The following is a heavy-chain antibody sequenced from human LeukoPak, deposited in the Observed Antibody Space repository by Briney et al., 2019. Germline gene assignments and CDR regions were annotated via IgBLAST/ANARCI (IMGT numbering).Heavy chain of an antibody. J-gene: IGHJ4*02. Sequence: GGSLRLSCAASGFTFSDYYMTWIRQAPGKGLECVSYISSSSDYTNYPDSVKGRFTISRDNAKNSLYLQMNSLRAEDTAVYYCARVKVGTTNRFDYWGQGTLVTISS. CDR1: GFTFSDYY. CDR2: ISSSSDYT. CDR3: ARVKVGTTNRFDY. V-gene: IGHV3-11*05. D-gene: IGHD1-26*01.